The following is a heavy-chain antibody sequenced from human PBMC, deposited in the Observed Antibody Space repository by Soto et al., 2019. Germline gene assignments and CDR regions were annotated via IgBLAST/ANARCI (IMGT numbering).Heavy chain of an antibody. Sequence: ASVKVSCKASGYTFTVYYMHCVLQSPLQWLEWMGWINPNSGGTNYAQKFQGRVTMTRDTSISTAYMELSRLRSDDTAMYYCARGGYLSTIFGVVHGPWGQGTLVTVSS. V-gene: IGHV1-2*02. CDR1: GYTFTVYY. CDR2: INPNSGGT. J-gene: IGHJ5*02. D-gene: IGHD3-3*01. CDR3: ARGGYLSTIFGVVHGP.